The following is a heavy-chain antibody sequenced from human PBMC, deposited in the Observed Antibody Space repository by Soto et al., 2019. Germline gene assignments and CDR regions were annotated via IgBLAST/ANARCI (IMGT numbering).Heavy chain of an antibody. CDR3: AREVIPLTTDGYFDL. CDR1: GGSISGGVYY. J-gene: IGHJ2*01. Sequence: QVQLQESGPGLVKPSETLSLTCTVSGGSISGGVYYWSWIRQPPGKGLEWIGYIYASGSTYYNPSLKSRVTISVDTSNNQFSLRLTSVTAADSAVYYCAREVIPLTTDGYFDLWGRGTLVTVSP. CDR2: IYASGST. D-gene: IGHD3-22*01. V-gene: IGHV4-30-4*01.